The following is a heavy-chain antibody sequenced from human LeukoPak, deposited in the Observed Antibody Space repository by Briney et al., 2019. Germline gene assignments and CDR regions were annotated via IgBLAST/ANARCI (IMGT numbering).Heavy chain of an antibody. V-gene: IGHV3-30*18. CDR1: GFTFSTYG. J-gene: IGHJ6*02. Sequence: GGSLRLSCAASGFTFSTYGMHWVRQAPGKGLEWVAIISYDGGNEYYADSVKGRFTISRDNSKSTLHLQMNSLRAEDSAVFYCAKDQKRDSGYYAMDVWGQGTTVTVSS. CDR2: ISYDGGNE. CDR3: AKDQKRDSGYYAMDV. D-gene: IGHD2-21*01.